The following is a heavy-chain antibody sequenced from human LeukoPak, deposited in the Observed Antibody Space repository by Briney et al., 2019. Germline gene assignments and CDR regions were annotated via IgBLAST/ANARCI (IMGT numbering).Heavy chain of an antibody. J-gene: IGHJ6*02. CDR1: GGTFSSYA. Sequence: GSSVKVSCKASGGTFSSYAISWVRQAPGQGLEWMGGIIPIFGTANYAQKFQGRVTITRDTSASTAYMELSSLRSEDTAVYYCASPGDCSSTSCYPYGMDVWGQGTTVTVSS. V-gene: IGHV1-69*05. CDR2: IIPIFGTA. D-gene: IGHD2-2*01. CDR3: ASPGDCSSTSCYPYGMDV.